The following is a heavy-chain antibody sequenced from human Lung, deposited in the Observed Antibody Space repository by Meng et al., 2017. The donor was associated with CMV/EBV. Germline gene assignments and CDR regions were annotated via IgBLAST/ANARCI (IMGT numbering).Heavy chain of an antibody. CDR3: ARNIRTPEY. Sequence: GGSXRLSYESSGFTFSISWMSWVRQAPGKGLEWVASIKEEGSEEHYVDSVKGRLTISRDNAKNSVYLQMNIPRAENTAVYYCARNIRTPEYWGQGTLVTVSS. J-gene: IGHJ4*02. CDR2: IKEEGSEE. D-gene: IGHD2/OR15-2a*01. V-gene: IGHV3-7*01. CDR1: GFTFSISW.